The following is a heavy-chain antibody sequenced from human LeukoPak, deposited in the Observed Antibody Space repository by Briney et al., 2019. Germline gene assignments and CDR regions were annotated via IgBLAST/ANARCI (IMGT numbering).Heavy chain of an antibody. V-gene: IGHV3-66*01. Sequence: GGSLRLSCATSGFTFSNNYMSWVRQAPGKGLECVSVIDSAGSTYYAASVKGRFTISRDISKNALFLLMNSLTAEDTAVYYCARVGYTSGWGERFYFDYWGLGTVATVSS. J-gene: IGHJ4*02. CDR2: IDSAGST. CDR3: ARVGYTSGWGERFYFDY. CDR1: GFTFSNNY. D-gene: IGHD6-19*01.